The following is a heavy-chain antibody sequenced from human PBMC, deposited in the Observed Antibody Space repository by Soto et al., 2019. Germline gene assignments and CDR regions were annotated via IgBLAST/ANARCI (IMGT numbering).Heavy chain of an antibody. D-gene: IGHD1-7*01. CDR3: ARDSLTGNYCDT. CDR2: ISHSGYT. V-gene: IGHV4-30-2*01. Sequence: QLQLQESGPGLVKPSQTLSLTCAVSGGSISSGGYAWNWIRQPPGKGLEWIGYISHSGYTSYNPSPKRRVTISVDRFKNQFSLKLSFVRAGDTAVYYCARDSLTGNYCDTWGQGTLGSVSS. CDR1: GGSISSGGYA. J-gene: IGHJ5*02.